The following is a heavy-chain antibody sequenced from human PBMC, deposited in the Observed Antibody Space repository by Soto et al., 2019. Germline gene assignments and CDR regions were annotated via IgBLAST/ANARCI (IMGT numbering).Heavy chain of an antibody. J-gene: IGHJ6*02. D-gene: IGHD6-13*01. CDR1: GGTFSSYG. CDR2: ISAYNGNT. V-gene: IGHV1-18*01. CDR3: ARDLASGIAATRAYYYYYGMDV. Sequence: QVQLVQSGAEVKKPGSSVKVSCKASGGTFSSYGISWVRQAPGQGLEWMGWISAYNGNTNYAQKLQGRVTMTTDTSTSTAYMELRSLRSDDTAVYYCARDLASGIAATRAYYYYYGMDVWGQGTTVTVSS.